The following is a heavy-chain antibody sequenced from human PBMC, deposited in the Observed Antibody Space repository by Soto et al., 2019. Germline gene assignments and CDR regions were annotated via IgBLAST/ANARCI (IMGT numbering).Heavy chain of an antibody. V-gene: IGHV4-34*01. CDR1: GGSFGGYY. D-gene: IGHD2-8*01. CDR2: INHSGST. Sequence: LSLTCAVYGGSFGGYYWSWIRQPPGKGLEWIGEINHSGSTNYNPSLKSRVTISVDTSKNQFSLKLSSVTAADTAVYYCATKSPPPYCTNGVCRAGYYYYMDVWGKGTTVTVSS. J-gene: IGHJ6*03. CDR3: ATKSPPPYCTNGVCRAGYYYYMDV.